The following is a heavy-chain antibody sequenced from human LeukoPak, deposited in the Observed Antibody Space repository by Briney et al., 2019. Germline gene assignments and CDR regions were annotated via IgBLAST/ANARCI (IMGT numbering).Heavy chain of an antibody. D-gene: IGHD6-19*01. Sequence: GGSLRLSCTVSGFTVSNNYMGWVRQAPGKGLEWVSVIFTGGNTYYADSVKGRFTISRDNSKNTVYLQMSSLRADDTAVYYCARGSSGWPYYFDYWGQGTLVTVSS. CDR2: IFTGGNT. J-gene: IGHJ4*02. V-gene: IGHV3-53*01. CDR3: ARGSSGWPYYFDY. CDR1: GFTVSNNY.